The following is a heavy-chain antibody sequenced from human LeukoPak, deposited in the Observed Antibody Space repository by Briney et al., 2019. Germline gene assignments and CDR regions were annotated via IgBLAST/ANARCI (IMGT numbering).Heavy chain of an antibody. Sequence: ASVKVSCKASGGTFSSYAISWVRQAPGQGLEWMGGSIPIFGTANYAQKFQGRVTITTDESTSTAYMELSSLRSEGTAVYYCARAKVPTAADAFDIWGQGTMVTVSS. CDR3: ARAKVPTAADAFDI. CDR1: GGTFSSYA. J-gene: IGHJ3*02. D-gene: IGHD2-2*01. V-gene: IGHV1-69*05. CDR2: SIPIFGTA.